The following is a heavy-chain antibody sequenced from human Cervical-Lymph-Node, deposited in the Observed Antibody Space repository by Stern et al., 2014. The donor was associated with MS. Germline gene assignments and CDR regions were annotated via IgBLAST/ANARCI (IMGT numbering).Heavy chain of an antibody. CDR3: AKDLGGSYYHYYYGMDV. J-gene: IGHJ6*02. CDR2: ISYDGSNQ. D-gene: IGHD1-26*01. Sequence: EQLEESGGGVVQPGRSLRLSCAASGFTFSSYGMHWVRQAPGKGLEWVAVISYDGSNQYYADSVKGRFTISRDNSKNTLYLQMNSLRAEDTAVYYCAKDLGGSYYHYYYGMDVWGQGTTVTVSS. CDR1: GFTFSSYG. V-gene: IGHV3-30*18.